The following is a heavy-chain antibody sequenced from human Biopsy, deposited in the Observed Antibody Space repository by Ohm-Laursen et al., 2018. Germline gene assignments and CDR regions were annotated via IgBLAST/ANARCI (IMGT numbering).Heavy chain of an antibody. CDR3: ARSNGYGDYRFDD. CDR1: GDSISSDF. CDR2: IPYTGDT. Sequence: GTLSLTCTVSGDSISSDFWSWIRQTPGKGLEWIGYIPYTGDTNYNPSLESRITISLDTSKNQFSLMLSSVTAAETAVYYCARSNGYGDYRFDDWGQGTLVTVAS. V-gene: IGHV4-59*01. D-gene: IGHD4-11*01. J-gene: IGHJ4*02.